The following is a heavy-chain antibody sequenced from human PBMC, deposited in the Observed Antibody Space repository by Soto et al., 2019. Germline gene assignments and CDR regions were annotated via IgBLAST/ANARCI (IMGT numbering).Heavy chain of an antibody. D-gene: IGHD3-3*01. Sequence: SETLSLTCTVAGGDINSYYWTRIRQPAGKGLEWIGRIYSSGSTKYNPSLQSRVTMSLDTSKNQFSLRLTSVTAADTAVYYCARGQRFSDWFDPWGQGTLVTVS. J-gene: IGHJ5*02. CDR3: ARGQRFSDWFDP. CDR2: IYSSGST. V-gene: IGHV4-4*07. CDR1: GGDINSYY.